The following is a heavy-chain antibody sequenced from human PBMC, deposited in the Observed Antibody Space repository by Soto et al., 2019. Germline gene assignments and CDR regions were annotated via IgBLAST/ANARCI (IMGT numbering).Heavy chain of an antibody. J-gene: IGHJ6*02. CDR1: GYTLTELS. CDR3: ATEIYAPTLLWGIAARSFYYYGMDV. Sequence: ASVKVSCKVSGYTLTELSMHWVRQAPGKGLEWMGGFDPEDGETIYAQKFQGRVTMTEETSTDTAYMELSSLRSEDTAVYYCATEIYAPTLLWGIAARSFYYYGMDVWGQGTTVTVSS. D-gene: IGHD6-6*01. CDR2: FDPEDGET. V-gene: IGHV1-24*01.